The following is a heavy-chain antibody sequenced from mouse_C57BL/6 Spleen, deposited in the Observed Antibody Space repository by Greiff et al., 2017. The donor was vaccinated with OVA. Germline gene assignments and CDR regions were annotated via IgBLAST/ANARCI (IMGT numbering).Heavy chain of an antibody. J-gene: IGHJ1*03. CDR3: ARSYGNYYFDV. Sequence: VQLQQSGPELVKPGASVKISCKASGYTFTDYYMNWVKQSHGKSLEWIGDINPNNGGTSYNQKFKGKATLTVDKSSSTAYMELRSLTSEDSAVYYCARSYGNYYFDVWGTGTTVTVSS. CDR2: INPNNGGT. D-gene: IGHD2-1*01. V-gene: IGHV1-26*01. CDR1: GYTFTDYY.